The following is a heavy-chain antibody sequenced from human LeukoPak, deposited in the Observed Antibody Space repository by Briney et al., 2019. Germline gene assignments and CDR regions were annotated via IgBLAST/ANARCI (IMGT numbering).Heavy chain of an antibody. CDR2: IYSSGST. J-gene: IGHJ4*02. CDR3: AGGGGAGLAD. D-gene: IGHD4-23*01. Sequence: PSETLSLTCTISGVSLSSYYWTWARQPPGKGLEWIGYIYSSGSTNYNPSLKSRVTISIDTSKNQFSLNLSSVTAADTAVYYCAGGGGAGLADWGQGTLVTVSS. V-gene: IGHV4-59*01. CDR1: GVSLSSYY.